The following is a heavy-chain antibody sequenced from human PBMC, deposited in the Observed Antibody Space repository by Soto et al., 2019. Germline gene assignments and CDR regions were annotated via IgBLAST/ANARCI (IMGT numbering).Heavy chain of an antibody. J-gene: IGHJ4*02. CDR2: ISSSGGYI. CDR3: ARDSLGYCSGVSCSIPNDF. D-gene: IGHD2-15*01. Sequence: GGSLRLSCAASGFIFSSYSMNWVRQAPGKGLEWVSSISSSGGYIYYTDSVKGRFTVSRDNAENSLYLQMNSLRAEDTAVYYCARDSLGYCSGVSCSIPNDFWGQGILVTVSS. CDR1: GFIFSSYS. V-gene: IGHV3-21*01.